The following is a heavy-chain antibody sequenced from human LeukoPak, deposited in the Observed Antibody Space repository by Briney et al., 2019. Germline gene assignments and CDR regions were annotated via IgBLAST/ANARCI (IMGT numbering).Heavy chain of an antibody. J-gene: IGHJ5*02. V-gene: IGHV4-59*05. CDR2: IYYSGST. CDR1: GGSISSYY. CDR3: ARPRWFDP. Sequence: SETLSLTCTVSGGSISSYYWSWIRQPPGKGLEWIGSIYYSGSTYYNPSLKSRVTISVDTSKNQFSLKLSSVTAADTAVYYCARPRWFDPWGQGTLVTVSS.